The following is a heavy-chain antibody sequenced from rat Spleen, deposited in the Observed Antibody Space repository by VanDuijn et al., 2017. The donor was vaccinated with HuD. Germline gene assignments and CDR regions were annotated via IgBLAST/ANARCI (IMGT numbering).Heavy chain of an antibody. D-gene: IGHD1-9*01. J-gene: IGHJ2*01. CDR1: GFTFNNYW. CDR2: ISYDGDTT. Sequence: EVQLVESGGGLVQPGRSLKLSCVASGFTFNNYWMTWIRQAPGKGLEWVAYISYDGDTTYYRDSVKGRFTISRDNTKNTHYLQMDSLRSEDTATYYCARRHYGYTDYFDYWGQGVMVTVSS. V-gene: IGHV5-31*01. CDR3: ARRHYGYTDYFDY.